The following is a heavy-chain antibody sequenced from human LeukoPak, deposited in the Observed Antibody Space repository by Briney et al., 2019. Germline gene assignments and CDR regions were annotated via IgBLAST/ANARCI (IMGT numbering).Heavy chain of an antibody. Sequence: GSLRLSCAASGFTFSSYSMNWVRQAPGKGLEWVSSISSSSSYIYYADSVKGRFTISRDNAKNSLYLQMNSLRAEDTAVYYCARIVGATIFDYYYYMDVWGKGTTVTVSS. V-gene: IGHV3-21*01. J-gene: IGHJ6*03. D-gene: IGHD1-26*01. CDR1: GFTFSSYS. CDR3: ARIVGATIFDYYYYMDV. CDR2: ISSSSSYI.